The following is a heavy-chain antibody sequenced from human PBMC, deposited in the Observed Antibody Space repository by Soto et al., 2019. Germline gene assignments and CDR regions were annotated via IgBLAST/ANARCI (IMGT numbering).Heavy chain of an antibody. CDR2: ISAYNGNT. D-gene: IGHD2-2*02. CDR3: ARVSNIGYCSSTSCFTSYFDY. Sequence: ASVKVSCKASGYTFTSYGISWVRQAPGQGLEWMGWISAYNGNTNYAQKLQGRVTMTTDTSTSTAYMELRSLRSDDTAVYYCARVSNIGYCSSTSCFTSYFDYWGQRTLVTVSS. J-gene: IGHJ4*02. V-gene: IGHV1-18*01. CDR1: GYTFTSYG.